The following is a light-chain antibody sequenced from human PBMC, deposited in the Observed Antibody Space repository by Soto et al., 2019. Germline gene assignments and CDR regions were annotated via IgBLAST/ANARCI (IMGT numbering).Light chain of an antibody. CDR3: QSHDNSLSGFYV. CDR2: NNA. Sequence: QSVLTQPPSASGSPGQSVTISCTGSSSNIGAGYAVHWYQQLPGTDPKLLIYNNAIRPSGVPDRFSGSRSGTSASLAITGLQAEDEADYYCQSHDNSLSGFYVFGTGTKVTVL. V-gene: IGLV1-40*01. J-gene: IGLJ1*01. CDR1: SSNIGAGYA.